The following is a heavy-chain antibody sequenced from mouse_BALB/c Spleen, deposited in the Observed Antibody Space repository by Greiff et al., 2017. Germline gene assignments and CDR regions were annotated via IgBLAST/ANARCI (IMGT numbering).Heavy chain of an antibody. V-gene: IGHV1-5*01. CDR1: GYSFTSYW. Sequence: VQLQQSGTVLARPGASVKMSCKASGYSFTSYWMHWVKQRPGQGLEWIGAIYPGNSDTSYNQKFKGKAKLTAVTSASTAYMELSSLTNEDSAVYYCRIYYGSQFPMDYWGQGTSVTVSS. D-gene: IGHD1-1*01. CDR2: IYPGNSDT. CDR3: RIYYGSQFPMDY. J-gene: IGHJ4*01.